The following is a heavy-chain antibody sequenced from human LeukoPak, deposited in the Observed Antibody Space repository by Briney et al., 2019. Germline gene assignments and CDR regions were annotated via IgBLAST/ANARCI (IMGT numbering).Heavy chain of an antibody. V-gene: IGHV3-30*02. J-gene: IGHJ3*02. CDR2: IRHDGSNK. CDR3: AKYGRGRAFDI. Sequence: GGSLRLSCAASGFTFSSYGMHWVRQAPGKGLEWVAFIRHDGSNKYYADSVKGRFTISRDNSKNTLYLQMNSLRAEDTAVYYCAKYGRGRAFDIWGQGTMVTVSS. D-gene: IGHD3-10*01. CDR1: GFTFSSYG.